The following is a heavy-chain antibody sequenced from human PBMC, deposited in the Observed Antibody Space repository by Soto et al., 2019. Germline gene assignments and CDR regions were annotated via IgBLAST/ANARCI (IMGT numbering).Heavy chain of an antibody. D-gene: IGHD6-13*01. CDR2: ISSSSSYI. CDR1: GFTFSSYS. V-gene: IGHV3-21*01. Sequence: KSGGSLRLSCAASGFTFSSYSMNWVRQAPGKGLEWVSSISSSSSYIYYADSVKGRFTISRDNAKNSLYLQMNSLRAEDTAVYYCARDGAPTQSSSWYIYFDYWGQGTLVTVSS. J-gene: IGHJ4*02. CDR3: ARDGAPTQSSSWYIYFDY.